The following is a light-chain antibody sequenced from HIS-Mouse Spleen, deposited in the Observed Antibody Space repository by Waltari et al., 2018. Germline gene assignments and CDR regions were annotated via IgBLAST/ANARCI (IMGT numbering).Light chain of an antibody. J-gene: IGLJ2*01. CDR1: RMAVGGYNY. CDR2: DVS. V-gene: IGLV2-14*03. Sequence: QSAMTQPASVSGSPGQSITISCTGTRMAVGGYNYVSWYQQHPGKAPKLMIYDVSNRPSGVSNRFSGSKSGNTASLTISGLQAEDEADYYCSSYTSSTVVFGGGTKLTVL. CDR3: SSYTSSTVV.